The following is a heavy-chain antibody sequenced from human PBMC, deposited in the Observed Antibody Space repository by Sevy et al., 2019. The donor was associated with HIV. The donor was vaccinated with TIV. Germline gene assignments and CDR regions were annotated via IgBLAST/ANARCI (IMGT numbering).Heavy chain of an antibody. V-gene: IGHV3-23*01. CDR3: AREGCTKPHDY. D-gene: IGHD2-8*01. Sequence: WGSLRLSCVASGFNFNIYSMSWVRQAPGKRLEWVSTLSFGCGRINHADSVQGRFTMSRDDSKKTVYLEMNSLGPEDTAVYYCAREGCTKPHDYWGQGTLVTVSS. J-gene: IGHJ4*02. CDR2: LSFGCGRI. CDR1: GFNFNIYS.